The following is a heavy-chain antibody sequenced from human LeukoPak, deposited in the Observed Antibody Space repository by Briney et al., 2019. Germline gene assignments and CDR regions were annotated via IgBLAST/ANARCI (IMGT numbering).Heavy chain of an antibody. V-gene: IGHV1-46*04. Sequence: ASVKVSCKASGYSLTEFYMHWVRQAPGQGLEYMGIIQPGGNKTYDQQMQGRVTMTTDTSTSTVYMELSSLTSEDTAVYYCAIEPPESFRFDTWGQGTLVTVSS. CDR3: AIEPPESFRFDT. J-gene: IGHJ5*02. CDR2: IQPGGNK. CDR1: GYSLTEFY. D-gene: IGHD2/OR15-2a*01.